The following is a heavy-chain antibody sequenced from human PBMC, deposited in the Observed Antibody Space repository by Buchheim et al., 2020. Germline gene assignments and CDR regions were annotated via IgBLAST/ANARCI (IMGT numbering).Heavy chain of an antibody. J-gene: IGHJ6*02. Sequence: QVQLVASGGGVVQPGRSLRLSCAASGFTFSSYRLHWVRQAPGKGLGWVAVISYDGSNKYYADSVKARFPISRDNSKHPLSLQMNSLRAEDTAVYYCAKDGITRVRGVIRYYYGMDVWGQGTT. CDR1: GFTFSSYR. V-gene: IGHV3-30*18. CDR2: ISYDGSNK. D-gene: IGHD3-10*01. CDR3: AKDGITRVRGVIRYYYGMDV.